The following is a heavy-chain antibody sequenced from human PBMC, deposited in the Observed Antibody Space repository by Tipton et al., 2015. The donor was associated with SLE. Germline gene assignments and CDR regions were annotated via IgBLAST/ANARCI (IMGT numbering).Heavy chain of an antibody. CDR1: GGSIGSFS. D-gene: IGHD1-26*01. V-gene: IGHV4-59*01. J-gene: IGHJ4*02. Sequence: QVQLVQSGAEVKPSETLSLTCTVSGGSIGSFSWTWIRQPPGKGLEWMGYIYNSVPGNYNPSLKSRLTISVDTSKNQFSLRLKTVTAADTAVYYCARGSRVEEDLDYWGPGTLVTVSS. CDR2: IYNSVPG. CDR3: ARGSRVEEDLDY.